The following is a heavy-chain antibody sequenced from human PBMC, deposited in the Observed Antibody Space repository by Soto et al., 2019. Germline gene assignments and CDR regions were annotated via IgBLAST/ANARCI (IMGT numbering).Heavy chain of an antibody. D-gene: IGHD3-10*01. CDR1: GGSISSGDYY. CDR2: IYYSGST. CDR3: ARAPGGSTFDY. J-gene: IGHJ4*02. V-gene: IGHV4-30-4*01. Sequence: SETLSLTCTVSGGSISSGDYYWSWIRQPPGKGLEWIGYIYYSGSTYYNPSLKSRVTTSVDTSKNQFSRKLSSVTAADTAVYYCARAPGGSTFDYWGQGTLVTVSS.